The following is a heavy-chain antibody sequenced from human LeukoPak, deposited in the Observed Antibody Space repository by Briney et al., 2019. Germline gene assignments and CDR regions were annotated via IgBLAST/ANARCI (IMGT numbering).Heavy chain of an antibody. CDR1: GYTFTNYG. D-gene: IGHD3-10*01. Sequence: ASVKVSCKASGYTFTNYGISWVRQAPGQGLEWMGWISGYNDNKNYTQNLQGRVTMTTDTSTGTAYMELSSLRSEDTAVYYCATSGYGSGSPAFDIWGQGTMVTVSS. J-gene: IGHJ3*02. CDR3: ATSGYGSGSPAFDI. CDR2: ISGYNDNK. V-gene: IGHV1-18*01.